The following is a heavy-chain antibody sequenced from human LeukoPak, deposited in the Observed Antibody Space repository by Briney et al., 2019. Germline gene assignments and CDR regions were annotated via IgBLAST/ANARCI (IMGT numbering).Heavy chain of an antibody. CDR3: ARSSRFGELFVGYFDY. J-gene: IGHJ4*02. CDR1: GYTFTSYY. V-gene: IGHV1-46*01. CDR2: INPSGGST. D-gene: IGHD3-10*01. Sequence: ASVKVSCKASGYTFTSYYMHWVRQAPGQGLEWMGIINPSGGSTSYAQKFQGRVTMTRDMSTSTVYMELSSLRSEDTAVYYCARSSRFGELFVGYFDYWGQGTLVTVSS.